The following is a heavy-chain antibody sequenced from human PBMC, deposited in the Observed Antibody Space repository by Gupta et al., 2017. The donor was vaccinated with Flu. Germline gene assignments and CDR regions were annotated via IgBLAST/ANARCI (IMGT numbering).Heavy chain of an antibody. V-gene: IGHV4-39*01. CDR3: AIQVDRRWFDP. Sequence: SWSHYWGWIRQPPGKGLEWIASIYYSGYTYFSPSLKSRVSISVDTSKNQFSLRLNSVTATDTALYYCAIQVDRRWFDPWGQGTLVTVSS. CDR1: SWSHY. CDR2: IYYSGYT. J-gene: IGHJ5*02.